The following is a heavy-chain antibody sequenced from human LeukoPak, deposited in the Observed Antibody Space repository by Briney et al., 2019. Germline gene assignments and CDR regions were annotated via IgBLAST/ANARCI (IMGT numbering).Heavy chain of an antibody. D-gene: IGHD3-10*01. CDR1: GFTFSSYA. CDR3: ARSEYYYGSGSLPAAY. J-gene: IGHJ4*02. V-gene: IGHV3-30*04. CDR2: ISYDGSNK. Sequence: PGRSMRLACAASGFTFSSYAMHWVRQAPGKGLEWVAVISYDGSNKYYADSVKGRFTISRDNSKNTLYLQMNSLRAEDTAVYYCARSEYYYGSGSLPAAYWGQGTLVTVSS.